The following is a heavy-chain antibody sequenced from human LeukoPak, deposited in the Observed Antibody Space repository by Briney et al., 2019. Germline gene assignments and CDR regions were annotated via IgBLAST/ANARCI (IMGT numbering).Heavy chain of an antibody. Sequence: GASVKVSCKASGYTFTGYYMHWVRQAPGQGLEWMGRINPNSGGTNYAQKFQGRVTMTRDTSISTAYMELSRLRSDDTAVYYCARARARVAGTSEHDYWGQGTLVTVSS. CDR1: GYTFTGYY. CDR2: INPNSGGT. V-gene: IGHV1-2*06. J-gene: IGHJ4*02. D-gene: IGHD6-19*01. CDR3: ARARARVAGTSEHDY.